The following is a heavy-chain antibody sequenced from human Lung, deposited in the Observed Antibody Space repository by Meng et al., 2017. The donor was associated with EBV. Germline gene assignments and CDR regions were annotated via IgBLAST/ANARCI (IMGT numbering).Heavy chain of an antibody. Sequence: QVQLVQSGAELKKPGASVKVSCKASGDTFTCYYMHWVRQAPGQGLEWMGRINPNSGGTNYAQKFQGRVTMTRDTSISTAYMELSRLRSDDTAVYYCAHQAVAGTRGWFDPWGQGTLVTVSS. V-gene: IGHV1-2*06. CDR1: GDTFTCYY. J-gene: IGHJ5*02. CDR3: AHQAVAGTRGWFDP. CDR2: INPNSGGT. D-gene: IGHD6-19*01.